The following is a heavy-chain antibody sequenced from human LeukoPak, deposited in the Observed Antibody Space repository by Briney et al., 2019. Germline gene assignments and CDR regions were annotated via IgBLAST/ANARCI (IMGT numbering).Heavy chain of an antibody. V-gene: IGHV3-33*01. CDR1: GFTFSSYG. D-gene: IGHD4-17*01. J-gene: IGHJ5*02. CDR2: IWYDGSNK. Sequence: GGSLRLSCAASGFTFSSYGMHWVRQAPGKGLEWVAVIWYDGSNKYYADSVKGRFTISRDNSKNTLYLQMNSLRAEETAVYYCARDQGTTGLKWLDPWGQGTLVTVSS. CDR3: ARDQGTTGLKWLDP.